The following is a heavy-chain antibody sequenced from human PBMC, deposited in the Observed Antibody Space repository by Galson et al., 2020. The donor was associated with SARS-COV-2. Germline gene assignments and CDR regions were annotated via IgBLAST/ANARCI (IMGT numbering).Heavy chain of an antibody. CDR1: GFTFSSYG. CDR3: ARVGYSGYDFGDY. CDR2: IWYDGSNK. V-gene: IGHV3-33*01. Sequence: SLKISCAASGFTFSSYGMHWVRQAPGKGLEWVAVIWYDGSNKYYADSVKGRFTISRDNAKNSLYLQMNSLRAEDTAVYYCARVGYSGYDFGDYWGQGTLVTVSS. D-gene: IGHD5-12*01. J-gene: IGHJ4*02.